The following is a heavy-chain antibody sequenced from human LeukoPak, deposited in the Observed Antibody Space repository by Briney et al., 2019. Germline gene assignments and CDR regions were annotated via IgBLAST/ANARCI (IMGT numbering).Heavy chain of an antibody. V-gene: IGHV3-23*01. D-gene: IGHD6-13*01. CDR2: ISGSGGST. CDR3: AKDTGYSSSWYGPYFDY. Sequence: QPGGSLRLSCAASGFTFSSYAMSWVRQAPGKGLEWVSAISGSGGSTYYADSVKGRFTISRDNSKNTLYLQMNSLRAEDTAVYYRAKDTGYSSSWYGPYFDYWGQGTLVTVSS. J-gene: IGHJ4*02. CDR1: GFTFSSYA.